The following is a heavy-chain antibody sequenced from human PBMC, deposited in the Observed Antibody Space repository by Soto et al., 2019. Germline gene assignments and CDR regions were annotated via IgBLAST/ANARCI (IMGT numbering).Heavy chain of an antibody. J-gene: IGHJ4*02. CDR3: VKDGGYCSSSTCYAPRNHYFDS. CDR2: IKFDGSEK. D-gene: IGHD2-2*01. CDR1: GFTFSDYW. V-gene: IGHV3-7*03. Sequence: PGGSLRLSCEASGFTFSDYWMSWVRQAPGKGPEWVANIKFDGSEKRYVDSVRGRFTISRDNSRSSLSLQMNSLRAGDTAVYYCVKDGGYCSSSTCYAPRNHYFDSWGQGTLVTVSS.